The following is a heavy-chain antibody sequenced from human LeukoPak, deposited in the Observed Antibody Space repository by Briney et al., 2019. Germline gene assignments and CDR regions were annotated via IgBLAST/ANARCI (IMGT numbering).Heavy chain of an antibody. CDR3: ASGGMGARKFYSDPFHY. V-gene: IGHV3-53*01. CDR2: LYSVGST. Sequence: GGSLRLSCAASGFTVSSNYMSWVRQAPGKGLEWVSILYSVGSTYYADSVKGRFTISRDNSRNTLYLQMNSLRVDDTAVYYCASGGMGARKFYSDPFHYWGQGTLVTVSS. D-gene: IGHD2-15*01. CDR1: GFTVSSNY. J-gene: IGHJ4*02.